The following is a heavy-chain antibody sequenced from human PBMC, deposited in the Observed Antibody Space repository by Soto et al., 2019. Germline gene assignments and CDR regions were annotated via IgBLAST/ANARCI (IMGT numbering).Heavy chain of an antibody. D-gene: IGHD5-12*01. CDR2: IYYSGST. CDR3: ARVTRGYSGYENHYYYYYMDV. CDR1: GGSISSYY. J-gene: IGHJ6*03. Sequence: KASETLSLTCTVSGGSISSYYWSWIRQPPGKGLEWIGYIYYSGSTNYNPSLKSRVTISVDTSKNQFSLKLSSVTAADTAVYYCARVTRGYSGYENHYYYYYMDVWGKGTTVTVSS. V-gene: IGHV4-59*01.